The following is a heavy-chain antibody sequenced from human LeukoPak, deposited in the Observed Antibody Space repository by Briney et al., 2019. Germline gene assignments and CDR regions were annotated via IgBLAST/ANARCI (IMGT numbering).Heavy chain of an antibody. Sequence: TSETLSLTCAVYGGSFSGYYWSWIRQPPGKGLEWIGEINHSGSTNYNPSLKSRVTISVDTSKNQFSLKLSSVTVADTAVYYCARAPSDWYATYYFDYWGQGTLVTVSS. CDR2: INHSGST. V-gene: IGHV4-34*01. J-gene: IGHJ4*02. CDR1: GGSFSGYY. D-gene: IGHD3-9*01. CDR3: ARAPSDWYATYYFDY.